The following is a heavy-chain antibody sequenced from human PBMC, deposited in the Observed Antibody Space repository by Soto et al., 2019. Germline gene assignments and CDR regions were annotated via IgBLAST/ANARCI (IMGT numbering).Heavy chain of an antibody. Sequence: EVQLFESGGGFVQPGGSLRLSCAASGFTFTNYALSWVRQAPGKGLEWVSTIGGGSGSTSYADSVKGRFSISRENSKNPLYLPMSSLRAEDTALYYCATRIYSTSWYYFVSWGQGALVTVSS. CDR3: ATRIYSTSWYYFVS. CDR2: IGGGSGST. J-gene: IGHJ4*02. CDR1: GFTFTNYA. V-gene: IGHV3-23*01. D-gene: IGHD6-13*01.